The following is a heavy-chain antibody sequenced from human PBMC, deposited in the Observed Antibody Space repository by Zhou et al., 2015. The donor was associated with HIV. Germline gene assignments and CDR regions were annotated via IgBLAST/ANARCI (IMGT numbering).Heavy chain of an antibody. CDR1: GFTFDDYA. V-gene: IGHV3-9*01. CDR3: AKDRPGYSSGWYARILDY. D-gene: IGHD6-19*01. Sequence: EVQLVESGGGLVQPGRSLRLSCAASGFTFDDYAMHWVRQAPGKGLEWVSGISWNSGSIGYADSVKGRFTISRDNAKNSLYLQMNSLRAEDRAVYYCAKDRPGYSSGWYARILDYWGQGTLVTVSS. CDR2: ISWNSGSI. J-gene: IGHJ4*02.